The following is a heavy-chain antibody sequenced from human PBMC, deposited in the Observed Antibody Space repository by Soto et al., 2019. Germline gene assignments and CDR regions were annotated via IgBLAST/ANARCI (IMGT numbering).Heavy chain of an antibody. J-gene: IGHJ5*02. Sequence: QVQLQESGPGLVKPSETLSLTCTVSGGSISSYYWSWIRQPPGKGLEWIGYIYYSGSTNYNPSLKSRVTISVDTSKNQFSLKLSSVTAADTAVYYCARDARGFDPWGQGTLVTVSS. CDR1: GGSISSYY. CDR3: ARDARGFDP. CDR2: IYYSGST. V-gene: IGHV4-59*01.